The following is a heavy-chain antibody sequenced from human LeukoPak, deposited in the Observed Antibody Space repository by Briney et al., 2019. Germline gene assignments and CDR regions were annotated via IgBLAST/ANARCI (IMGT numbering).Heavy chain of an antibody. J-gene: IGHJ6*04. CDR1: GFTFSSYE. CDR2: ISSSGSTI. Sequence: LGGSLRLSCAASGFTFSSYEMNWVRHAPGKWLEWVSYISSSGSTIYYADSVKGRFTISRDNAKNSLYLQMNSLRAEDTAVYYCAELGITMIGGVWGKGTTVTISS. CDR3: AELGITMIGGV. D-gene: IGHD3-10*02. V-gene: IGHV3-48*03.